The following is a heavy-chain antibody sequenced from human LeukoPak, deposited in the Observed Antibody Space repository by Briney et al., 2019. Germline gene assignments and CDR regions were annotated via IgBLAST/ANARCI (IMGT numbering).Heavy chain of an antibody. CDR3: ASHQLLERRIDY. D-gene: IGHD2-2*01. J-gene: IGHJ4*02. CDR2: ISSSSSYI. V-gene: IGHV3-21*01. CDR1: GFTFSSYS. Sequence: GGSLRLSCAASGFTFSSYSMNWVRQAPGKGLEWVSSISSSSSYIYYADSVKGRFTISRDNAKNTLYLQMNSLRAEDTAVYYCASHQLLERRIDYWGQGTLVTVSS.